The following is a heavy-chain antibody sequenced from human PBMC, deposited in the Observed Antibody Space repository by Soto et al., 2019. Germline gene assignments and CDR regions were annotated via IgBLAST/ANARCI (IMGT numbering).Heavy chain of an antibody. CDR3: ASGISGYDPFYYYYYYYMDF. D-gene: IGHD5-12*01. V-gene: IGHV4-34*01. Sequence: SETLSLTCAVYGGSFSGYYWSWISQPPGKGLVWIGEINHSGSTNYNPSLKSRVTISVDTSKNQFSLKLSSVTAADTAVYYCASGISGYDPFYYYYYYYMDFWGKGTTVTVSS. CDR1: GGSFSGYY. CDR2: INHSGST. J-gene: IGHJ6*03.